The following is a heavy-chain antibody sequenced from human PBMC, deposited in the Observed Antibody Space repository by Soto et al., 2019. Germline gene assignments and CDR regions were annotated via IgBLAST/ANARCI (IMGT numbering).Heavy chain of an antibody. CDR2: ISAYNGNT. Sequence: ASVKVSCKASGYTFTSYGISWVRQAPGQGLEWMGWISAYNGNTNYAQKLQGRVTMTTDTSTSTAYMELRSLRSDDTAVYYCARTYYDFWSGYFSWFDPWGQGTLVTVSS. CDR1: GYTFTSYG. CDR3: ARTYYDFWSGYFSWFDP. D-gene: IGHD3-3*01. V-gene: IGHV1-18*01. J-gene: IGHJ5*02.